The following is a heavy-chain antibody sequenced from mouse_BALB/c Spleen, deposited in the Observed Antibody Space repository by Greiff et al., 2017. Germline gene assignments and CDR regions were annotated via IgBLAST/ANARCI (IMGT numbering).Heavy chain of an antibody. J-gene: IGHJ3*01. CDR1: GFTFSSYG. D-gene: IGHD1-2*01. Sequence: EVMLVESGGGLVQPGGSLKLSCAASGFTFSSYGMSWVRQTPDKRLELVATINSNGGSTYYPDSVKGRFTISRDNAMNNLYLQMSSLKSEDTAMYYCARDEEVYYGTGAYWGQGTLVTVSA. CDR2: INSNGGST. CDR3: ARDEEVYYGTGAY. V-gene: IGHV5-6-3*01.